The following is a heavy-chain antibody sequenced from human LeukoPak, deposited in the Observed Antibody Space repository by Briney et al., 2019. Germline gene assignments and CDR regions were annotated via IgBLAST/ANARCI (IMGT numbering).Heavy chain of an antibody. Sequence: KTSETLSLTCTVSGCSITSAGYYWHWIRQLPGKGLEWIGYIYYSGSTYYNPSLKSQVTISVDTSKNQFSLKLSSVTAADTAVYYCARDQGSGMRWFDPWGQGTLVTVSS. V-gene: IGHV4-31*01. J-gene: IGHJ5*02. CDR3: ARDQGSGMRWFDP. CDR2: IYYSGST. CDR1: GCSITSAGYY. D-gene: IGHD3-10*01.